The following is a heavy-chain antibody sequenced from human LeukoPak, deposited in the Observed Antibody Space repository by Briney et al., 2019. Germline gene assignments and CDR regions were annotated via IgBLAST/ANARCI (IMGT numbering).Heavy chain of an antibody. CDR3: ARVRIAAAGRVLYYYYYMDV. Sequence: SETLSLTCTVSGGSISSYYWSWIRQPPGKGLEWIGYIYYRGSTNYNPSLKSRVTISVDTSKNQFSLKLSSVTAADTAVYYCARVRIAAAGRVLYYYYYMDVWGKGTTVTISS. D-gene: IGHD6-13*01. V-gene: IGHV4-59*01. CDR2: IYYRGST. CDR1: GGSISSYY. J-gene: IGHJ6*03.